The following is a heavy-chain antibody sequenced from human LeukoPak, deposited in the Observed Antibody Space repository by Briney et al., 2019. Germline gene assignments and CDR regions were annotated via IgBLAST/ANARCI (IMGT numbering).Heavy chain of an antibody. Sequence: SETLSLTCTVSGGSISGYYWSWIRQPPGKGLEWIGEINHSGSTNYNPSLKSRVTISVDTSKNQFSLKLSSVTAADTAVYYCARRRSITIFGVVSFNFDYWGQGTLVTVSS. CDR3: ARRRSITIFGVVSFNFDY. CDR2: INHSGST. V-gene: IGHV4-34*01. CDR1: GGSISGYY. D-gene: IGHD3-3*01. J-gene: IGHJ4*02.